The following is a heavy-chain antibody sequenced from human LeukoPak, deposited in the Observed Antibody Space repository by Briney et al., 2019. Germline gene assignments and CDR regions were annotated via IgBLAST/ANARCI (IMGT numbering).Heavy chain of an antibody. CDR2: ISGSSNFA. Sequence: PGGSLRLSCTASGFTFSNYYMNWVRQAPGKGLEWVSSISGSSNFAEYTDSVKGRFTISRDNSKNTLYLQLNSLRAEDTAVYYCARGGTSSSSWYYAFDIWGQGTMVTVSS. J-gene: IGHJ3*02. CDR3: ARGGTSSSSWYYAFDI. CDR1: GFTFSNYY. V-gene: IGHV3-21*01. D-gene: IGHD6-13*01.